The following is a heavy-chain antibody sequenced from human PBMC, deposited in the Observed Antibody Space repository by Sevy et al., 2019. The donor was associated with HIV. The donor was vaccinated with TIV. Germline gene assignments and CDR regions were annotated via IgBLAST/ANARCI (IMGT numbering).Heavy chain of an antibody. CDR2: ISSSGSPI. CDR3: ARDLPGDSRMDV. V-gene: IGHV3-48*03. Sequence: GGSLRLSCAASGFTFSHYWMTWVRQAPGKGLEWVSYISSSGSPIYYADSVKGRFTISRDNAKNSLYLQMNSLRAEDTGVYYCARDLPGDSRMDVWGQGTTVTVSS. J-gene: IGHJ6*02. D-gene: IGHD3-22*01. CDR1: GFTFSHYW.